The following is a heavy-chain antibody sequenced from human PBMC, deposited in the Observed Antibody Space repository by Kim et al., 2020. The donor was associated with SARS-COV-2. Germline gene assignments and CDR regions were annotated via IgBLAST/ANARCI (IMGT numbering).Heavy chain of an antibody. CDR1: GFTLSNRG. CDR2: IYINGAT. CDR3: ANEIRPNDY. Sequence: GGSLRLSFTASGFTLSNRGMTWVRQPPGKGLEWVSTIYINGATIYADSVKGRFTISRDNSKNTLYLQMNSLRVEDTAVYYCANEIRPNDYWGQGTLVTVSS. V-gene: IGHV3-23*05. J-gene: IGHJ4*02. D-gene: IGHD1-1*01.